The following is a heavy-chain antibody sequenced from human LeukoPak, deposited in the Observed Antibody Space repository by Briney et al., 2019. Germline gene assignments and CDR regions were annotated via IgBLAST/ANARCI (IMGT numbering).Heavy chain of an antibody. Sequence: SETLSLTCTVSGGSISSTNYYWGWIRQPPGKGLEWIGSLYYGVTTYYNPSLKSRVTISVDTSKNQFSLKLSSVTAADTAVYYCVRDPGEGQQWLVVAYWGQGTLVTVSS. J-gene: IGHJ4*02. CDR2: LYYGVTT. CDR3: VRDPGEGQQWLVVAY. V-gene: IGHV4-39*07. D-gene: IGHD6-19*01. CDR1: GGSISSTNYY.